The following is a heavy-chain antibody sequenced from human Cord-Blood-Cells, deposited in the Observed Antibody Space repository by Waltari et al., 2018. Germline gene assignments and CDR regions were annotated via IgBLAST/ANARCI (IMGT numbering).Heavy chain of an antibody. CDR3: ARGIKQWLFDY. Sequence: QVQLVQSGAEVKKPGSSVKVSCKASGGPFSSYAISWVRQAPGQGLEWMGGIIPIFGTANYAKKFLGRVTITADESTSTAYMELSSLRSEDTAVYYCARGIKQWLFDYWGQGTLVTVSS. CDR2: IIPIFGTA. V-gene: IGHV1-69*01. CDR1: GGPFSSYA. D-gene: IGHD6-19*01. J-gene: IGHJ4*02.